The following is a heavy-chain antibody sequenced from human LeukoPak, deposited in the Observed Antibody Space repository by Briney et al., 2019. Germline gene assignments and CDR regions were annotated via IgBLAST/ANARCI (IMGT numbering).Heavy chain of an antibody. Sequence: GGSLRLSCAASGFTFSSYAMHWVRQAPGKGLEWVAVISYDGSNKYYADSVKGRFTISRDNSKSTLYLQMNSLRAEDTAVYYCAKMAPSSGYYAKTQCMHVWGQGTTVTVSS. CDR2: ISYDGSNK. CDR3: AKMAPSSGYYAKTQCMHV. D-gene: IGHD3-22*01. CDR1: GFTFSSYA. V-gene: IGHV3-30-3*02. J-gene: IGHJ6*02.